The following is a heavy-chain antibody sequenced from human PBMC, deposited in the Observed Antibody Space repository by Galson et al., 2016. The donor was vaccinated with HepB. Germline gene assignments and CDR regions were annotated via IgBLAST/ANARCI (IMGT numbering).Heavy chain of an antibody. J-gene: IGHJ4*02. D-gene: IGHD1-26*01. V-gene: IGHV4-61*02. CDR1: GGSISSGPYY. Sequence: TLSLTCTVSGGSISSGPYYWNWIRQPAGKGLEWIGRIYTSGSTNYSPSLKSRFTISVNTSKNHFSLKLSSVTAADTAVYYCARANNLVGATSFDYWGQGTLVTVSS. CDR3: ARANNLVGATSFDY. CDR2: IYTSGST.